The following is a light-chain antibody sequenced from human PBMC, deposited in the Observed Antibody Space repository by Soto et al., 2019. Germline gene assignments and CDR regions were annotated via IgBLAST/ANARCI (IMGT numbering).Light chain of an antibody. CDR2: WAS. V-gene: IGKV4-1*01. CDR1: QSVLYSSNNKNY. Sequence: DTVMTPSPASLAVSLGERATINCKSSQSVLYSSNNKNYLAWYQQKPGQPPKLLIYWASTRESGVPDRFSGSGSGTDFTLTISSLQAEDVAVYYCQQYYSTLWTFGQGTKVDIK. CDR3: QQYYSTLWT. J-gene: IGKJ1*01.